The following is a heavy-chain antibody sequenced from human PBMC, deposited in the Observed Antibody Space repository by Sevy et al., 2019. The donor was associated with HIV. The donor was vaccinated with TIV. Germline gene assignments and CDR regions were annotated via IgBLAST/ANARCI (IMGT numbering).Heavy chain of an antibody. Sequence: ASVKVSCKASGFTFSTSAVQWVRQARGQRLEWIGWIVVGSDNRNYAQNFQERVSITRDMSTSTVYMELSSLRSEDTAVYYCAADPLGETGSYFNFWGQGTVVTVSS. D-gene: IGHD3-9*01. V-gene: IGHV1-58*01. J-gene: IGHJ4*02. CDR1: GFTFSTSA. CDR2: IVVGSDNR. CDR3: AADPLGETGSYFNF.